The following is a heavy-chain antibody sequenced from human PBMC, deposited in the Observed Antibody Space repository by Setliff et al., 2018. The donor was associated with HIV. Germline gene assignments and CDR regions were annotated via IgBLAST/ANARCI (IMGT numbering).Heavy chain of an antibody. Sequence: PGGSLRLSCAASGFTFDDYAMHWVRQAPGKGLEWVSGISWNSGSIGYADSVKGRFTISRDNAKNSLYLQMNSLRAEDTALYYCAKEMGWLPLAGRAFDIWGQGTMVTVSS. CDR2: ISWNSGSI. D-gene: IGHD5-12*01. V-gene: IGHV3-9*01. J-gene: IGHJ3*02. CDR3: AKEMGWLPLAGRAFDI. CDR1: GFTFDDYA.